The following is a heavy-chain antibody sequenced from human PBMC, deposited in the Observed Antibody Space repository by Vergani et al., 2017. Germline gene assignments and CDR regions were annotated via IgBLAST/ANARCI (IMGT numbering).Heavy chain of an antibody. Sequence: QVQLVESGGGVVQPGRSLRLSCTSSGFTFSTSAMHWVRQAPGTGLEWVAIIYYDGSKKYYADYVKGRFTISRDNDRNTLYLLMSSLRAEDTAIYYCVREGSYGRSTTCRNPSYVYYYHMDVWGEGTTVTVSS. V-gene: IGHV3-33*01. CDR1: GFTFSTSA. J-gene: IGHJ6*03. CDR3: VREGSYGRSTTCRNPSYVYYYHMDV. D-gene: IGHD2/OR15-2a*01. CDR2: IYYDGSKK.